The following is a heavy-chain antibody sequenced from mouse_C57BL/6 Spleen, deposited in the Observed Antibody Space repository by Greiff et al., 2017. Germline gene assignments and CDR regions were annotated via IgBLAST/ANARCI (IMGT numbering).Heavy chain of an antibody. Sequence: ESGPGLVKPSQSLSLTCSVTGYSITSGYYWNWIRQFPGNKLEWMGYISYDGSNNYNPSLKNRISITRDTSKNQFFLKLNSVTTEDTATYYCAKWSSYFDVWGTGTTVTVSS. CDR1: GYSITSGYY. CDR2: ISYDGSN. D-gene: IGHD1-1*01. J-gene: IGHJ1*03. V-gene: IGHV3-6*01. CDR3: AKWSSYFDV.